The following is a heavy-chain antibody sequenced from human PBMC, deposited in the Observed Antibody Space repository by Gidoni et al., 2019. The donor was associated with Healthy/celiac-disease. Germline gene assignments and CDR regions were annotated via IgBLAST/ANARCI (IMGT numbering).Heavy chain of an antibody. V-gene: IGHV3-30*18. CDR2: ISYDGRNK. CDR1: RFTFSSFG. J-gene: IGHJ4*02. CDR3: AKDQWGDYYDSSGDFDY. Sequence: QVQLVESAGGVVEPGRLLRLACAPSRFTFSSFGMHWVRQAPGKGMEGVEVISYDGRNKYYADSVKGRFTIARDNSKNTLYLQMNSLRAEDTAVYYCAKDQWGDYYDSSGDFDYWGQGTLVTVSS. D-gene: IGHD3-22*01.